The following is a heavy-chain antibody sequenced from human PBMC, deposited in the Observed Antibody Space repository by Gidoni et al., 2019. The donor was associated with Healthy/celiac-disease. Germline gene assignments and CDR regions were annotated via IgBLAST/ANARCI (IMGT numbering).Heavy chain of an antibody. V-gene: IGHV1-69*06. Sequence: QVQLVQSGAEVKNPGSSVKVSCKASGGTFSSYAISWVRQAPGQGLEWMGGIIPIFGTANYAQKFQGRVTITADKSTSTAYMELSSLRSEDTAVYYCAGPDETGTTRYYYYGMDDWGQGTTVTVSS. CDR1: GGTFSSYA. CDR2: IIPIFGTA. CDR3: AGPDETGTTRYYYYGMDD. D-gene: IGHD1-1*01. J-gene: IGHJ6*02.